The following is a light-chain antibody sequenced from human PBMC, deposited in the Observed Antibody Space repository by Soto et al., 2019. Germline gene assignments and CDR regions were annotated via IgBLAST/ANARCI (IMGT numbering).Light chain of an antibody. V-gene: IGKV3-20*01. CDR2: GVS. Sequence: EIVLTQSPGTLSLSPGERATLCCRASKSVSSTYLAWYQQKPGQTPRLFIYGVSSRATGIPDRFSGSGSGTDFTLTISRLEAEDFAVYYCQQYSTLPWTFDQGTKVE. CDR1: KSVSSTY. CDR3: QQYSTLPWT. J-gene: IGKJ1*01.